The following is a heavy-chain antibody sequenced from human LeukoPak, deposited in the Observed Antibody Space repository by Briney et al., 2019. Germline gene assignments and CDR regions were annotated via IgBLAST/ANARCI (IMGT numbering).Heavy chain of an antibody. J-gene: IGHJ4*02. CDR2: ISGNGGST. Sequence: GGSLRLSCAAYGFIFSTYAMSWVRQAPGKGLEWVSTISGNGGSTYYADSVKGRFTISRDNSKNTLYLQMNSLRVEDTAVYYCAKPPPDSSSWLFDYWGQGALVTVSS. V-gene: IGHV3-23*01. CDR3: AKPPPDSSSWLFDY. CDR1: GFIFSTYA. D-gene: IGHD6-13*01.